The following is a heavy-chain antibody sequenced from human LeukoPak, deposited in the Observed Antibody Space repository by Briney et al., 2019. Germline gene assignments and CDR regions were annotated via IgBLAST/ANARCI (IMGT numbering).Heavy chain of an antibody. J-gene: IGHJ5*02. D-gene: IGHD2-2*02. V-gene: IGHV4-59*06. CDR2: IYYSGST. CDR1: GGSISSYY. CDR3: ARGPGDGGYCSSTSCYRDNWFDP. Sequence: ASETLSLTCTVSGGSISSYYWSWIRQPPGKGLEWIGYIYYSGSTYYNPSLKSRVTISVDTSKNHFSLKLSSVTAADTAVYYCARGPGDGGYCSSTSCYRDNWFDPWGQGTLVTVSS.